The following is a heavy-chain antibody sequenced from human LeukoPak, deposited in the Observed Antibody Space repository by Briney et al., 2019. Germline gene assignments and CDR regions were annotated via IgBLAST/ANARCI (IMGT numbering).Heavy chain of an antibody. Sequence: SETLSLACTVAGGSISSSSYYWGWIRQPPGKGLEWIGSISQRQITYYSPSLRSRVTVSRETSNKQFSLRLTSVTAGDTAIYYCVSQETPSYYIDVWGKGTPVTISS. CDR1: GGSISSSSYY. J-gene: IGHJ6*03. V-gene: IGHV4-39*01. CDR2: ISQRQIT. CDR3: VSQETPSYYIDV.